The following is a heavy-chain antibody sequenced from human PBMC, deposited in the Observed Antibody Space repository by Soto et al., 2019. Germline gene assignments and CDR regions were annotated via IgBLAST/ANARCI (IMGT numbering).Heavy chain of an antibody. J-gene: IGHJ4*02. CDR2: INGGNGNT. V-gene: IGHV1-3*01. CDR3: ARDGAVAGDSNFDY. CDR1: GYTFTSYA. D-gene: IGHD6-19*01. Sequence: ASVKVSCKXSGYTFTSYAMHWVRQAPGQRLEWMGWINGGNGNTKYSQKFQGRVTITRDTSASTAYMELSSLRSEDTAVYYCARDGAVAGDSNFDYWGQGTLVTVSS.